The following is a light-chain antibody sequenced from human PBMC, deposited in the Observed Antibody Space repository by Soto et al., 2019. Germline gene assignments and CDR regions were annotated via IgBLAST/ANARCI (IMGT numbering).Light chain of an antibody. CDR3: LPDYCDWWT. V-gene: IGKV1-6*01. CDR2: AAS. CDR1: RDVGSD. Sequence: QMTQAPASVSAAVGEKIIITCRASRDVGSDVSWYQQKPGQAPKLLIYAASNLYTGVPSRFSGSRSGTEFTLTLRSLQPEDFASYHCLPDYCDWWTFGQGTKVDIK. J-gene: IGKJ1*01.